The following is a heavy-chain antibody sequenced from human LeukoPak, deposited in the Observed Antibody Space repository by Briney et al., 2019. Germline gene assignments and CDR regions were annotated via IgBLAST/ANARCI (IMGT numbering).Heavy chain of an antibody. CDR2: ISGSGGST. Sequence: GGSLRLSCAASGFTFGSYAMYWVRQAPGKGLEWVSGISGSGGSTFYAGSVKGRFTISRDNSENTVYLQMNSLRADDTAVYYCAKTTAGYSSGRYPGWPVDYWGQGTLVTVSS. V-gene: IGHV3-23*01. CDR3: AKTTAGYSSGRYPGWPVDY. J-gene: IGHJ4*02. CDR1: GFTFGSYA. D-gene: IGHD6-19*01.